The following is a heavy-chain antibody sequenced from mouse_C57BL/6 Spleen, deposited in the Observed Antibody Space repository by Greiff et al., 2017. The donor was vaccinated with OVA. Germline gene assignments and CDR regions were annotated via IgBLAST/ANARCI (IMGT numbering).Heavy chain of an antibody. J-gene: IGHJ4*01. V-gene: IGHV1-62-2*01. CDR2: FYPGSGSI. CDR1: GYTFTEYT. CDR3: ARYEENYYGSSYAMDY. D-gene: IGHD1-1*01. Sequence: QVQLKESGAELVKPGASVKLSCTASGYTFTEYTIHWVKQRSGQGLEWIGWFYPGSGSIKYNEKFKDKATLTADKSSSTVYMELSRLTSENSAVYFCARYEENYYGSSYAMDYWGQGTSGTVSS.